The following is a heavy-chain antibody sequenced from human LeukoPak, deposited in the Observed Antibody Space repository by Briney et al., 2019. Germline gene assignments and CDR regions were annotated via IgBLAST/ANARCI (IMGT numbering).Heavy chain of an antibody. CDR3: ARDLIRQQQLPFDY. CDR2: ISSSSSTI. Sequence: QSGGSLRLSCAASGFTFSNYPMDWVRQAPGKGLEWVSYISSSSSTIYYADSVKGRFTISRDNAKNSLYLQMNSLRAEDTAVYYCARDLIRQQQLPFDYWGQGTLVTVSS. V-gene: IGHV3-48*01. J-gene: IGHJ4*02. D-gene: IGHD6-13*01. CDR1: GFTFSNYP.